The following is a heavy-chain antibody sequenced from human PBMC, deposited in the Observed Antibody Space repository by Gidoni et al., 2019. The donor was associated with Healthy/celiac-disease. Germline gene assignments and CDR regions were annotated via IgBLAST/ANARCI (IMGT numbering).Heavy chain of an antibody. CDR1: GFTFSSYG. CDR2: IWYDGSNK. D-gene: IGHD6-19*01. CDR3: ARDGYSSGWTNWYFDL. Sequence: QVQLVASGGGVVQPGRSLTRSCAASGFTFSSYGMHWGRQAPGKGLEWLVVIWYDGSNKYSADSVKGRFTISMDNSKNTLYLQMNSLRAEDTAVYYCARDGYSSGWTNWYFDLWGRGTLVTVSS. V-gene: IGHV3-33*08. J-gene: IGHJ2*01.